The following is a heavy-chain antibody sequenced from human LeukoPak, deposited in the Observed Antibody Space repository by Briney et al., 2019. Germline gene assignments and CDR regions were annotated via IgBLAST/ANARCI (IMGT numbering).Heavy chain of an antibody. CDR2: ISGSGGST. CDR1: GFTFSSYG. V-gene: IGHV3-23*01. J-gene: IGHJ4*02. D-gene: IGHD1-26*01. CDR3: AREVSGSYYFDY. Sequence: HPGGSLRLSCAASGFTFSSYGMSWVRQAPGKGLEWVSAISGSGGSTYYADSVKGRFTISRDNSKNTLHLQMNSLRAEDTAVYYCAREVSGSYYFDYWGQGTLVTVSS.